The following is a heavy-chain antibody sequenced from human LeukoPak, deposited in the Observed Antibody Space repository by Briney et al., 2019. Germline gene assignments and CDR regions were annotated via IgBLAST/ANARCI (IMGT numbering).Heavy chain of an antibody. V-gene: IGHV4-59*01. CDR1: GGSISSYY. Sequence: SETLSLTCTVSGGSISSYYWSWIRQPPGKGLEWIGFIFYSGTTNYNPSLKRRVTISVDTSKNQFSLKLSSVTAADTAVYYCARGGCNKFDYWGQGTLVTVSS. CDR3: ARGGCNKFDY. CDR2: IFYSGTT. J-gene: IGHJ4*02. D-gene: IGHD3-22*01.